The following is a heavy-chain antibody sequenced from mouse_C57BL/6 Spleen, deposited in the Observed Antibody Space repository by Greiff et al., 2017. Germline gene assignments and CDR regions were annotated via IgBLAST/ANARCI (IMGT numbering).Heavy chain of an antibody. J-gene: IGHJ4*01. D-gene: IGHD1-1*01. CDR2: IFPGSGSP. V-gene: IGHV1-75*01. Sequence: VQLQESGPELVKPGASVKISCKASGYTFTDYYINWVKQRPGPGLEWIGWIFPGSGSPYYNEKFKGKATLTVDKSSSTAYMLLSSLTSEDSAVYFCARRVYYGSSYIYAMDYWGQGTSVTVSS. CDR1: GYTFTDYY. CDR3: ARRVYYGSSYIYAMDY.